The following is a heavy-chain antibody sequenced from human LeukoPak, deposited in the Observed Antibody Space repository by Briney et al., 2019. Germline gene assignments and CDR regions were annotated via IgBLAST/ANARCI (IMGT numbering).Heavy chain of an antibody. V-gene: IGHV4-59*01. Sequence: PSETLSLTCTVSGGSISSYYWSWIRQPPGKGLEWIGYIYYSWRTNYNPSLKSRLTISADTSKNQFSLKLSSVTAADTAVYYCARQYYYDSSGYYYGPFDYWGQGTLVTVSS. J-gene: IGHJ4*02. CDR1: GGSISSYY. D-gene: IGHD3-22*01. CDR3: ARQYYYDSSGYYYGPFDY. CDR2: IYYSWRT.